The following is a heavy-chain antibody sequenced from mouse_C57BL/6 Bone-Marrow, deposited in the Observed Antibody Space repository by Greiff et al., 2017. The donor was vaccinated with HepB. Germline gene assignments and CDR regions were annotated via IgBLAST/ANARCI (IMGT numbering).Heavy chain of an antibody. D-gene: IGHD2-1*01. Sequence: VQLQQSGPVLVKPGASVKMSCKASGYTFTDYYMNWVKQSHGKSLEWIGVINPYNGGTSYNQKFKGKATLTVDKSSSTAYMELNSLTSEDSAVYYCARYGNYGGDYAMDYWGQGTSVTVSS. J-gene: IGHJ4*01. CDR1: GYTFTDYY. V-gene: IGHV1-19*01. CDR2: INPYNGGT. CDR3: ARYGNYGGDYAMDY.